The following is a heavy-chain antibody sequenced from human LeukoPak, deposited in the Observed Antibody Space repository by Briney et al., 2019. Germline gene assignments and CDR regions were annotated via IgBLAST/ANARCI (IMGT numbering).Heavy chain of an antibody. CDR1: GYSCTSYW. V-gene: IGHV5-10-1*01. CDR2: IDPSDSYT. CDR3: ARQTLEGYCSSTSCARRAMDV. D-gene: IGHD2-2*01. Sequence: GESLRISCKGSGYSCTSYWISWVRQMPGKGLEWMGRIDPSDSYTNYSQSFQGHVTISADKAISTAYLQWSSLKASDTAMYYCARQTLEGYCSSTSCARRAMDVWGIGTTVTVSS. J-gene: IGHJ6*04.